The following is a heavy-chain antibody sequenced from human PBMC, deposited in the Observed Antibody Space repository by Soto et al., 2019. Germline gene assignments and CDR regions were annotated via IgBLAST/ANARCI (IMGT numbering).Heavy chain of an antibody. CDR3: AREGASGSHIGY. D-gene: IGHD3-22*01. V-gene: IGHV1-69*01. CDR1: GGTFSSYA. J-gene: IGHJ4*02. Sequence: QVQLVQSGAEVKKPGSSVKVSCKASGGTFSSYAISWVRQAPGQGLEWMGGIIPIFGTANYAQKFQGRVTITADESTSTAYMELSSLRSEDKAVYDCAREGASGSHIGYWGQGTLVTVSS. CDR2: IIPIFGTA.